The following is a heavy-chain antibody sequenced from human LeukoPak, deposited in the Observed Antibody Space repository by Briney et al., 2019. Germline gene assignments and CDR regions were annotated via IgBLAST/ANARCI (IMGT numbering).Heavy chain of an antibody. CDR3: ARMVYCSSTSCYTTYYMDV. CDR1: GYTFTSYY. V-gene: IGHV1-46*01. Sequence: ASVKVSCKASGYTFTSYYMHWVRQAPGQGLEWMGIINPSGGSTSYAQKFQGRVAMTTDTSTSTAYMELRSLRSDDTAVYYCARMVYCSSTSCYTTYYMDVWGKGTTVTVSS. CDR2: INPSGGST. D-gene: IGHD2-2*02. J-gene: IGHJ6*03.